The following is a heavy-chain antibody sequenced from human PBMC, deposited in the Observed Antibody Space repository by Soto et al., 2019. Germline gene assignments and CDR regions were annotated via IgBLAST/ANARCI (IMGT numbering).Heavy chain of an antibody. J-gene: IGHJ4*02. CDR2: ISADGSSQ. V-gene: IGHV3-30-3*01. Sequence: QVQLVESGGGEVQPGTSLRLSCAASGFTFSRSPMHWVRQAPGKGLDWVGLISADGSSQHYADSVRGRFIISRDNFRNTMALQMDRLKPEDTAVYYCARPVVAGTPDYWGQGALVSLCS. CDR1: GFTFSRSP. D-gene: IGHD2-15*01. CDR3: ARPVVAGTPDY.